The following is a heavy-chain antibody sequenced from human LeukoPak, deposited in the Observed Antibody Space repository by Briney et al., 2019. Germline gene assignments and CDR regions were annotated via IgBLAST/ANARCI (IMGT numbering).Heavy chain of an antibody. J-gene: IGHJ3*02. V-gene: IGHV1-2*02. CDR2: INPNNGGT. CDR3: ARHAIRADDSSGFYTLPI. D-gene: IGHD3-22*01. Sequence: ASVKVSCKASGYTFTGHYMHWVRQAPGQGLEWMGWINPNNGGTNYAQKFQGRVTMNRDTSTSTSYMELRRLTSDDTAVYYCARHAIRADDSSGFYTLPIWGQGTKVTVSS. CDR1: GYTFTGHY.